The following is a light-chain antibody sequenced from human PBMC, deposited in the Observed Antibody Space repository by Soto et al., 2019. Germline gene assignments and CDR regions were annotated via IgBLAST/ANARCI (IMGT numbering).Light chain of an antibody. J-gene: IGLJ1*01. Sequence: ALTQPPSASGSPGQSVTMSCTGTSSDVGGYNYVSWYQQHPGKAPKLMIYEVSKRPSGVPDRFSGSKSGNTASLTVSGLQAEDEADTYCTSYAGSNNFFYVFGTGTKVTVL. CDR1: SSDVGGYNY. V-gene: IGLV2-8*01. CDR2: EVS. CDR3: TSYAGSNNFFYV.